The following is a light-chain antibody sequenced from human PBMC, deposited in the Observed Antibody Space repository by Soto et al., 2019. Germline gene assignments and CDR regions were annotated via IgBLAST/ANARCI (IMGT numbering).Light chain of an antibody. CDR1: SRDIGGYNF. CDR3: SSYTTNLALYV. CDR2: EVT. J-gene: IGLJ1*01. V-gene: IGLV2-14*01. Sequence: LTQPASVSGSPGQSITISCTGTSRDIGGYNFVSWYQQHPGQAPKLMIYEVTNRPSGVSNRFSGSKSDNTASLTISGLLAEDEADYYCSSYTTNLALYVFGTGTKVTVL.